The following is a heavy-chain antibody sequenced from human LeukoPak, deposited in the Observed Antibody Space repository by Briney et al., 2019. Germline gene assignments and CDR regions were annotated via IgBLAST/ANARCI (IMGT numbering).Heavy chain of an antibody. CDR2: ISKSGDST. CDR1: GFSFSSYA. CDR3: AKDRGYSSAWYSRDGFDM. Sequence: GSLRLSCAASGFSFSSYAMSWVRQAPGKGLEWVSAISKSGDSTFYADSVKGRFTISRDNSQNTLYVQMNSLRAEDTAVYYCAKDRGYSSAWYSRDGFDMWGQGTMVTVSS. J-gene: IGHJ3*02. D-gene: IGHD6-19*01. V-gene: IGHV3-23*01.